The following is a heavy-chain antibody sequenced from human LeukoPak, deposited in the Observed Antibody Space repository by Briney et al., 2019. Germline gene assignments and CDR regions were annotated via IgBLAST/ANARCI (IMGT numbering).Heavy chain of an antibody. V-gene: IGHV1-69*01. CDR1: GGTFSSYA. CDR3: ARRIGSSLRIDI. J-gene: IGHJ3*02. CDR2: IIPIFGTA. Sequence: SVKVSCKASGGTFSSYAISWVRQAPGQGLEWMGGIIPIFGTANYAQKFQGRVTITADESTSTAYMELSSLRSEDTAVCYCARRIGSSLRIDIWGQGTMVTVSS. D-gene: IGHD6-13*01.